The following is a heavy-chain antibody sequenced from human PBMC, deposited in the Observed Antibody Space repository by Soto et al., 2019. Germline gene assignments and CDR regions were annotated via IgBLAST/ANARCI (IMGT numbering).Heavy chain of an antibody. CDR3: ARVEVIVVVVAATGRGWFDP. CDR1: GYTFTSYG. J-gene: IGHJ5*02. D-gene: IGHD2-15*01. Sequence: GASVKVSCKASGYTFTSYGISWVRQAPGQGLEWMGWISAYNGNTNYAQKLQGRVTMTTDTSTSTAYMELRSLRSDDTAVYYCARVEVIVVVVAATGRGWFDPWGQGTLVTVSS. CDR2: ISAYNGNT. V-gene: IGHV1-18*01.